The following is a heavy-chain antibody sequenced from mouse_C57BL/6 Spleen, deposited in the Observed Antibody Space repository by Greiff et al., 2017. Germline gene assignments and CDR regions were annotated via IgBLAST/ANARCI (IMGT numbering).Heavy chain of an antibody. V-gene: IGHV5-15*04. CDR3: ARHKGAMDY. Sequence: EVMLVESGGGLVQPGGSLKLSCAASGFTFSDYGMAWVRQAPRQGPEWVAFISNLAYSIYYADTVTGRFTISRENAKNTLYLEMSSLRSEDTAMYYCARHKGAMDYWGQGTSVTVSS. CDR1: GFTFSDYG. J-gene: IGHJ4*01. CDR2: ISNLAYSI.